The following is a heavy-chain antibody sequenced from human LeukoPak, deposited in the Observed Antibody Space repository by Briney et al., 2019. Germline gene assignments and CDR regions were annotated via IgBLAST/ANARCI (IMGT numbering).Heavy chain of an antibody. J-gene: IGHJ4*02. Sequence: PSETLSLTCAVYGGSFSGYYWSWIRQPPGKGLEWIGEINHSGSTNYNPSLKSRVTISVDTSKNQFSLKLSSVTAADTAIYYCAREGSIYYYDSSGYLGYWGQGTLVTVSS. V-gene: IGHV4-34*01. D-gene: IGHD3-22*01. CDR1: GGSFSGYY. CDR3: AREGSIYYYDSSGYLGY. CDR2: INHSGST.